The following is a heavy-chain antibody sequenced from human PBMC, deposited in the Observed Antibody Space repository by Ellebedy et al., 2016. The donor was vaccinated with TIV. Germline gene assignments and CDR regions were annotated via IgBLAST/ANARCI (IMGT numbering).Heavy chain of an antibody. CDR3: ARSSPDTYYFDY. CDR1: GYTFTSYY. V-gene: IGHV1-46*01. CDR2: INPSGGST. J-gene: IGHJ4*02. Sequence: ASVKVSXKASGYTFTSYYMHWVRQAPGQGLEWMGIINPSGGSTSYAQKFQGRVTMTRDTSTSTVYMELSSLRSEDTAVYYCARSSPDTYYFDYWGQGTLVTVTS.